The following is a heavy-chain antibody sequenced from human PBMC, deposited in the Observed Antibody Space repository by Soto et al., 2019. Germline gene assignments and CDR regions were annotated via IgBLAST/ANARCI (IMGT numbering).Heavy chain of an antibody. V-gene: IGHV3-30-3*01. CDR3: AREGATMVRGVIITKYFDY. D-gene: IGHD3-10*01. Sequence: PGGSLRLSCAASGFTFSSYAMHWVRQAPGKGLEWVAVISYDGSNKYYADSVKGRFTISRDNSKNTLYLQMNSLRAEDTAVYYCAREGATMVRGVIITKYFDYGGQGTLVTGSS. CDR2: ISYDGSNK. J-gene: IGHJ4*02. CDR1: GFTFSSYA.